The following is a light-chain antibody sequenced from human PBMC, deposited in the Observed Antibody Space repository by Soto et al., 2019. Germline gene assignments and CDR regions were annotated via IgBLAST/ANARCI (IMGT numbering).Light chain of an antibody. J-gene: IGKJ5*01. CDR1: QSVSSNY. CDR2: GAS. Sequence: EIVLTQTPGTLSLSPGERASLSCRASQSVSSNYLAWYQQKPGQAPRLLIYGASSRATGIPDRFSGSGSGTDFTLTISRLEPEDFAVYYCQPYGSSRGITFGQGTRLEIK. V-gene: IGKV3-20*01. CDR3: QPYGSSRGIT.